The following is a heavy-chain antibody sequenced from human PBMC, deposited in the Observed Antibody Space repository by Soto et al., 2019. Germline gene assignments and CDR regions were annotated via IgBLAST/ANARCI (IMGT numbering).Heavy chain of an antibody. CDR1: GGSLSGYY. Sequence: QVQLQQWGAGLLKPSETLSLTCAVFGGSLSGYYWSWIRQTPGKGLEWIGEITHSGTTNYHPSLTSRVTISVDTSENQFSLKLSSVTAADTAVYYCARGGRDGDNWRFGPYYWGQGTLVTVSS. D-gene: IGHD3-16*01. CDR2: ITHSGTT. J-gene: IGHJ4*02. CDR3: ARGGRDGDNWRFGPYY. V-gene: IGHV4-34*02.